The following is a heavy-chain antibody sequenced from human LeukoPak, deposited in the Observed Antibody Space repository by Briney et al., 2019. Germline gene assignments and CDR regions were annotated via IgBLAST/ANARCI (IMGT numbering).Heavy chain of an antibody. V-gene: IGHV4-59*12. D-gene: IGHD2-2*03. CDR2: IYYSGST. J-gene: IGHJ3*02. Sequence: SETLSLTCTVSGGSISSYYWSWIRQPPGRGLEWIGYIYYSGSTNYNPSLKSRVTISVDTSKNQFSLKLSSVTAADTAVYYCARYALFGYCSSTSCPRDAFDIWGQGTMVTVSS. CDR3: ARYALFGYCSSTSCPRDAFDI. CDR1: GGSISSYY.